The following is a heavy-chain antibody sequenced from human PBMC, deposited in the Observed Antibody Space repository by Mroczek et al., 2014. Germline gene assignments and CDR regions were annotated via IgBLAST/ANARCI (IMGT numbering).Heavy chain of an antibody. CDR2: ISHDGSHK. Sequence: VQLVETGGGVVQPGRSLRLSCAASGFSFSSYGMHWVRQAPGKGLEWVAIISHDGSHKFYADSVKGRFRISRDNSKNMVYVQMDSLTTEDTAVYYCAKAPLESDDYSGYYEAYYYGMDVWGQGTTVTV. CDR1: GFSFSSYG. D-gene: IGHD3-22*01. V-gene: IGHV3-30*18. CDR3: AKAPLESDDYSGYYEAYYYGMDV. J-gene: IGHJ6*02.